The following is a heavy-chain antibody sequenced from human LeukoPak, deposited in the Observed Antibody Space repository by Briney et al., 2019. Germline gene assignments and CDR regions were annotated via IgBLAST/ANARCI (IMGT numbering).Heavy chain of an antibody. J-gene: IGHJ4*02. V-gene: IGHV4-61*01. Sequence: SETLSLTCTGSRGSVSGGRYYWSWIRQPPGKGLEWIGYIYDSGSTNYNPSLKSRVTISVDTSKNQFSLKLSSVTAADTAVYYCARDPSGYFNYWGQGTLVTVSS. CDR2: IYDSGST. CDR1: RGSVSGGRYY. D-gene: IGHD3-22*01. CDR3: ARDPSGYFNY.